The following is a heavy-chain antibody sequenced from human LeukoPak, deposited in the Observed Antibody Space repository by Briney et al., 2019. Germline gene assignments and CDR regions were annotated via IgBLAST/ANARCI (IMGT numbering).Heavy chain of an antibody. D-gene: IGHD2-21*02. CDR1: GYSSTNQW. CDR3: ARLHLTASLAAVYCDN. CDR2: IYPGDSDT. V-gene: IGHV5-51*01. J-gene: IGHJ4*02. Sequence: GESLKISCKGSGYSSTNQWIGWVRQMPGKGLEWMGIIYPGDSDTRYSPSFQGQVTISADKSISTASLQWSSLRASDTAMYYCARLHLTASLAAVYCDNWGQGTLVTVSS.